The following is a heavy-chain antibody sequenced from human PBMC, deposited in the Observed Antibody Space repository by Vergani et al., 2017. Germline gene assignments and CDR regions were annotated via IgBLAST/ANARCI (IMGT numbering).Heavy chain of an antibody. CDR3: ARTDGGNSYYYYYYYMDV. J-gene: IGHJ6*03. CDR2: IIPIFGTA. CDR1: GGTFSSYA. D-gene: IGHD4-23*01. Sequence: QVQLVQSGAEVKKPGSSVKVSCKASGGTFSSYAISWVRQAPGQGLEWMGGIIPIFGTANYAQKFQGRVTITADESTSTAYMELSSLRSEDTAVYYCARTDGGNSYYYYYYYMDVWGKGTTVTVSS. V-gene: IGHV1-69*01.